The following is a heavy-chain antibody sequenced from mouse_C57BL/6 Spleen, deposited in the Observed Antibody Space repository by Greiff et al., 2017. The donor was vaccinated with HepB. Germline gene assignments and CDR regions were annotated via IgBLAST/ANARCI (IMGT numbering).Heavy chain of an antibody. V-gene: IGHV1-26*01. CDR2: INPNNGGT. J-gene: IGHJ2*01. CDR1: GYTFTDYY. D-gene: IGHD2-4*01. CDR3: AREDYDYAYYFDY. Sequence: VQLQQSGPELVKPGASVKISCKASGYTFTDYYMNWVKQSHGKSLEWIGDINPNNGGTSYNQKFKGKATLTVDKSSSTAYMELRSLTSEDSAVYYCAREDYDYAYYFDYWGQGTTLTVSS.